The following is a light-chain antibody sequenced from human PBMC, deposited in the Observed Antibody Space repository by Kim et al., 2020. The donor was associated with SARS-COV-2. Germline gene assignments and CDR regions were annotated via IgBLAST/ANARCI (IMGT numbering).Light chain of an antibody. V-gene: IGLV4-69*01. CDR2: LNSDGSH. Sequence: QHVLTQSPSASASLGASVKLTCTLSSGHSSYAIAWHQQQPEKGPRYLMKLNSDGSHSKGDGIPDRFSGSSSGAERYLTISSLQSEDEADYYCQTWGTGNVVFGGGTQLTVL. CDR3: QTWGTGNVV. CDR1: SGHSSYA. J-gene: IGLJ2*01.